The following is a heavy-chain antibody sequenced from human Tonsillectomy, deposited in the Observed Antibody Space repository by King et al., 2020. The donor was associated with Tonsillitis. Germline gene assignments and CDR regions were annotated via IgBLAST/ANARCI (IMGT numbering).Heavy chain of an antibody. D-gene: IGHD6-13*01. CDR3: AKDRTAGYSSSFNAFDI. V-gene: IGHV3-23*04. J-gene: IGHJ3*02. Sequence: VQLVESGGGLVQPGGSLRLSCAASGFTFSSYAMSWVRQAPGKGLEWVSGSSGNGANTYYADSVKGRFTISRDNSKSTLYLQMNSLRAEDTAVYYCAKDRTAGYSSSFNAFDIWGQGTMVTVSS. CDR2: SSGNGANT. CDR1: GFTFSSYA.